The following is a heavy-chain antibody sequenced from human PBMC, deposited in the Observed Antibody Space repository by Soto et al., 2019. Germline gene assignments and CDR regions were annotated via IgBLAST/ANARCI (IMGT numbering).Heavy chain of an antibody. CDR1: GGSTSSGGFY. CDR2: IYYSGIS. V-gene: IGHV4-31*03. Sequence: SSETLSLTCTVSGGSTSSGGFYWSCIRQHPGKGLEWIGYIYYSGISYYNPSLKSRVSISLDTSRNQLSMTLNSVTAADTAVYYCARNGYTYGMDVWGQGATVTVSS. CDR3: ARNGYTYGMDV. D-gene: IGHD5-18*01. J-gene: IGHJ6*02.